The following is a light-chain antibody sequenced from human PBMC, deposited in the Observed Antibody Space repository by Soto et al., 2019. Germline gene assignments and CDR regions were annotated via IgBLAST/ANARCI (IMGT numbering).Light chain of an antibody. CDR2: EVS. CDR1: SSDIGGYNY. V-gene: IGLV2-14*01. CDR3: DSYTSSSTRV. J-gene: IGLJ3*02. Sequence: QSALTQPASVSGSPGQSITISCTGTSSDIGGYNYVSWYQQHPGKAPKLMIYEVSNRPSGVSNRFSGSKSGNTASLTISGLQAEDEAHYYCDSYTSSSTRVFGGGTKVTVL.